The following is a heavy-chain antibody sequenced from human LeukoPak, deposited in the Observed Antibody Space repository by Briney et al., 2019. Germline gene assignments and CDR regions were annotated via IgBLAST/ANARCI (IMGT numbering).Heavy chain of an antibody. V-gene: IGHV4-39*01. D-gene: IGHD1-26*01. CDR3: ARPYSGSHYYFDY. J-gene: IGHJ4*02. CDR1: GGSISSSSYY. CDR2: IYYSGSA. Sequence: PSETLSLTCSVSGGSISSSSYYWGWIRQPPGKGLEWIGSIYYSGSAYYNPSRKSRVTISVDTSKNQISLKLSLVTAADTAVYYCARPYSGSHYYFDYWGQGTLVTVSS.